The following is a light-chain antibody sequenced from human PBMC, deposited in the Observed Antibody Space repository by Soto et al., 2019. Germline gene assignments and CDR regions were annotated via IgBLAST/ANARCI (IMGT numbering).Light chain of an antibody. CDR3: QQYGTSPLT. CDR1: QSVSSNS. J-gene: IGKJ4*01. CDR2: GAS. Sequence: PGESATLSCTASQSVSSNSLAWYQQKPGQAPRLLMFGASGRATGTPPRFSGRGSGTDFTLTISRLEPEDFAVYYCQQYGTSPLTFGGGTKVDI. V-gene: IGKV3-20*01.